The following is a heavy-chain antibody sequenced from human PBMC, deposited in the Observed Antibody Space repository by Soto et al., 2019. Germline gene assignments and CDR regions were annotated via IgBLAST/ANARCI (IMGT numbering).Heavy chain of an antibody. V-gene: IGHV3-48*03. J-gene: IGHJ4*02. D-gene: IGHD1-26*01. CDR1: GFTFSTYD. CDR2: ISSSSSTI. CDR3: ARDRAREVY. Sequence: EVQVVESGGGLVQPGGSLRLSCATSGFTFSTYDMNWARQAPGKGLEWISYISSSSSTIHYADSVRGRFTISRDNAKNSVYLQMNLKRVEDTDVDYGARDRAREVYWGQGTLVTVSS.